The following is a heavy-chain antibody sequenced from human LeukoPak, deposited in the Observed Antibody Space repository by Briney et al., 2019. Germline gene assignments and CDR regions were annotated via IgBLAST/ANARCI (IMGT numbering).Heavy chain of an antibody. CDR3: ARDLGQYYDTSDNWFDP. CDR1: GFTFSNYW. J-gene: IGHJ5*02. V-gene: IGHV3-74*01. D-gene: IGHD3-22*01. Sequence: GGSLRLSCAASGFTFSNYWMHWVRQAPGKGLVWVSRINSDGINTSHADSVKGRFTISGDNAKNTLNLQMNSLRAEDTAVYYCARDLGQYYDTSDNWFDPWGQGTLVTVSS. CDR2: INSDGINT.